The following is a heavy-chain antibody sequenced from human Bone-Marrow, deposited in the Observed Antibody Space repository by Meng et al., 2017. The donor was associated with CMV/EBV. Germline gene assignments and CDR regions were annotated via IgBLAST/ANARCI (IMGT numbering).Heavy chain of an antibody. D-gene: IGHD2-2*01. Sequence: KVSCKGSGYSLTSYWIGWVRQMPGKGLEWMGIIYPGDSDTRYSPSFQGQVTISADKSISTAYLQWSSLKASDTAMYYCARLSNCSSTSCHYYYYYYGMDVWGQGTTVTVSS. CDR2: IYPGDSDT. V-gene: IGHV5-51*01. CDR1: GYSLTSYW. CDR3: ARLSNCSSTSCHYYYYYYGMDV. J-gene: IGHJ6*02.